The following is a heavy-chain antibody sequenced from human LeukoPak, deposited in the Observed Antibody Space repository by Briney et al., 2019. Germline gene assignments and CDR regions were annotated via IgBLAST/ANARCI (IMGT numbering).Heavy chain of an antibody. CDR2: IIPVFGTA. V-gene: IGHV1-69*13. Sequence: SVKVSCKASGGTFSSYVIDWVRQAPGQGLEWMGGIIPVFGTANHARKFLGRVTITADESTRTAYMELSSMRSEDTAVYYCAIRYNGTYHLFDYWGQGTLVTVSS. D-gene: IGHD1-26*01. J-gene: IGHJ4*02. CDR3: AIRYNGTYHLFDY. CDR1: GGTFSSYV.